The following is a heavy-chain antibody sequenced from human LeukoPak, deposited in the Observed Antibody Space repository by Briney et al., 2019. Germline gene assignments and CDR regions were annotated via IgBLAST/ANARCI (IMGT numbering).Heavy chain of an antibody. V-gene: IGHV4-39*01. CDR2: IYYSGNT. Sequence: SETLSLTCTVSGGSISSSSYYWGWIRQPPGKGLEWIGSIYYSGNTFYNPSLKSRVTISVDTSKNQFSLEVSSVTAADTADYYCARLSTGVAAFDIWGQGTMVTVSS. D-gene: IGHD2-15*01. J-gene: IGHJ3*02. CDR1: GGSISSSSYY. CDR3: ARLSTGVAAFDI.